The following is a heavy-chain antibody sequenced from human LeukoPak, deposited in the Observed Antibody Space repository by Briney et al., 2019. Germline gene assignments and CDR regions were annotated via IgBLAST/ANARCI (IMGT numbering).Heavy chain of an antibody. CDR1: GFTFSSYA. V-gene: IGHV3-30-3*01. Sequence: GGSLRLSCAASGFTFSSYAMHWVRQAPGKGLEWVAVISYDGSNKYYADSVKGRFTISRDNSKNTLYLQMNSLRSDDTAVYYCARKPLDYGDNRMDVWGQGTTVTVSS. CDR2: ISYDGSNK. J-gene: IGHJ6*02. D-gene: IGHD4-17*01. CDR3: ARKPLDYGDNRMDV.